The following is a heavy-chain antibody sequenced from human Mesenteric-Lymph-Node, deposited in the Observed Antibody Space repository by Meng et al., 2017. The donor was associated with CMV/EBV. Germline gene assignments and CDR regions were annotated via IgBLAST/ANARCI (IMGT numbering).Heavy chain of an antibody. CDR2: IYSGGRT. Sequence: GESLKISCAASGFTFSNYAMSWVRQAPGKGLEWVSVIYSGGRTYYVDSVKGRFTISRDNSKNTLYLQMNSLRAEDTAVYYCAKEGSGWNFDYWGQGTLVTVSS. D-gene: IGHD6-19*01. CDR3: AKEGSGWNFDY. J-gene: IGHJ4*02. CDR1: GFTFSNYA. V-gene: IGHV3-23*03.